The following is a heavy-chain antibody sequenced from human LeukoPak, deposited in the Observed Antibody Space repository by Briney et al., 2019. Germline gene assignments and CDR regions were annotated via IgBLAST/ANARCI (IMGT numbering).Heavy chain of an antibody. Sequence: PSETLSLTCAVYGGSFSIYYWSWIRQPPGKGLEWIGEINHSGSTNYNPSLKSRVTISVDTSKNQFSLKLSSVTAADTAVYYCASGGASSIAALWGQGTLVTVSS. J-gene: IGHJ4*02. CDR2: INHSGST. D-gene: IGHD6-6*01. V-gene: IGHV4-34*01. CDR3: ASGGASSIAAL. CDR1: GGSFSIYY.